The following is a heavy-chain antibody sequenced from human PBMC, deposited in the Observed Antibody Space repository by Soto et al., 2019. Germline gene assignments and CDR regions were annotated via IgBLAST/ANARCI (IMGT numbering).Heavy chain of an antibody. V-gene: IGHV4-39*01. Sequence: SETLSLTCTVSGGSISSSSYYWGWIRQPPGKGLEWIGSIYYSGSTYYNPSLKSRVTISVDTSKNQFSLKLSSVTAADTAVYYCARLVEQQLVGDWFDPWGQGTLVTVSS. CDR3: ARLVEQQLVGDWFDP. CDR1: GGSISSSSYY. J-gene: IGHJ5*02. CDR2: IYYSGST. D-gene: IGHD6-13*01.